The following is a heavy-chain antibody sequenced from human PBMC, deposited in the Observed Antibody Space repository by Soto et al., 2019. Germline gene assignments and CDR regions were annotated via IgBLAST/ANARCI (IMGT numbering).Heavy chain of an antibody. CDR1: GFTFSNYG. Sequence: EVQLLGSGGGSVQPGGSLRLSCAASGFTFSNYGMTWIRHAPGKGLAWLSATSDGSTFYRESVKGRFTMSIDDSINMLFIRISSPRVEDTATTWWARLVPDIWAGEFWGQGILV. CDR2: TSDGST. D-gene: IGHD3-9*01. J-gene: IGHJ4*02. V-gene: IGHV3-23*01. CDR3: ARLVPDIWAGEF.